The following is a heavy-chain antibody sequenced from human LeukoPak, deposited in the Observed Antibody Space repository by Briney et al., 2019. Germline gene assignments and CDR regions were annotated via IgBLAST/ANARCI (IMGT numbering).Heavy chain of an antibody. CDR3: ARHSSLGHFDF. CDR1: GGSIGGYY. Sequence: SETLCLTCSVSGGSIGGYYWSWIRQPPGKELEWIGHIYYSGSTNYNPSLESRVTMSVDTSKSQVSLKLSSVTAADTAVYYCARHSSLGHFDFWGQETLVTVSS. J-gene: IGHJ4*02. V-gene: IGHV4-59*08. CDR2: IYYSGST.